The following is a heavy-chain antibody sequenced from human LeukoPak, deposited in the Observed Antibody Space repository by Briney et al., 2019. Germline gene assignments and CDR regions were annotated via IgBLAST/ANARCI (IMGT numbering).Heavy chain of an antibody. CDR2: ISGSGDRT. Sequence: PGGSLRLSCAASGFTYSSYAMSWVRQAPGMGLEWVSGISGSGDRTYYADSVKGRFTISRDNSKDTVYLQMDSLRAEDTAVYYCAKGSDYNLYFDHWGQGALVTVSS. D-gene: IGHD1-26*01. J-gene: IGHJ5*02. CDR1: GFTYSSYA. V-gene: IGHV3-23*01. CDR3: AKGSDYNLYFDH.